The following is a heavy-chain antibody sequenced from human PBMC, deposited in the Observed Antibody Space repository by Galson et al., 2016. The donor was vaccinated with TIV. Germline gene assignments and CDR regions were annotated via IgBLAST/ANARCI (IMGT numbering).Heavy chain of an antibody. CDR1: GFIISDYY. Sequence: SLRLSCAASGFIISDYYMSWIRQAPGKGLEWVAVISSDGTNAHYADSMKGRFTISRDNSGNTLYLQMNNLRSEDTAVYYCATDGRDAYNPYFDSWGQGTLVTVSS. J-gene: IGHJ4*02. D-gene: IGHD5-24*01. CDR2: ISSDGTNA. V-gene: IGHV3-30*03. CDR3: ATDGRDAYNPYFDS.